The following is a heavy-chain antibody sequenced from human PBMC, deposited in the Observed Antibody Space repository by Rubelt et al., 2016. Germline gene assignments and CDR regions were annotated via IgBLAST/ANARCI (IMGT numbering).Heavy chain of an antibody. J-gene: IGHJ4*02. V-gene: IGHV4-59*01. CDR2: IYYSGST. D-gene: IGHD3-10*01. CDR3: ARDRVTMVRGVISLSLFDY. Sequence: QVQLQESGPGLVKPSETLSLTCTVSGGSISSYYWSWIRQPPGKGLEWIGYIYYSGSTNYNPSLKSRVPISVDTSKNQFSLKLSSGTAADTAVYYCARDRVTMVRGVISLSLFDYWGQGTLVTVSS. CDR1: GGSISSYY.